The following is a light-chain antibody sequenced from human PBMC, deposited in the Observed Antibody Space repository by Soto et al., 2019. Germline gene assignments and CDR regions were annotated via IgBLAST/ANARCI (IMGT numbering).Light chain of an antibody. V-gene: IGKV3-11*01. CDR3: QQRSNWPLT. CDR1: QRVRSY. Sequence: PGERATLSCRASQRVRSYLAWYQQKPGQAPRLLIYDASTRATGIPARFSGSGSGTDFTLTISSLEPEDFAVYYCQQRSNWPLTFGGGTKVEIK. J-gene: IGKJ4*01. CDR2: DAS.